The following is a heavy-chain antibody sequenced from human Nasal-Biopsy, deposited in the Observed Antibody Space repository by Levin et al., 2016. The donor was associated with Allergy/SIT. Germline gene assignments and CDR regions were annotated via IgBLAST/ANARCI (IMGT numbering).Heavy chain of an antibody. D-gene: IGHD1-26*01. J-gene: IGHJ6*02. Sequence: GESLKISCAASGFNFEDYAMNWVRQSPGKGLQWVSGLNWNGAGAGYTDSVQGRFTISRDNSKNSLYLQMNSLRAEDTAVYYCARPIYNSGLNYYGMDVWGHGTTVTVSS. V-gene: IGHV3-20*04. CDR1: GFNFEDYA. CDR2: LNWNGAGA. CDR3: ARPIYNSGLNYYGMDV.